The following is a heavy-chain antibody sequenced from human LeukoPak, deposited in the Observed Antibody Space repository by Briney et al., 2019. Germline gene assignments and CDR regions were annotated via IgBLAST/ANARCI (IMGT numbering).Heavy chain of an antibody. J-gene: IGHJ4*02. Sequence: SETLSLTCIVSGGSISSYYWSWIRQPAGKGLERIGRIYTSGSINYNPSLKSRVTMSVDTSKNQFSLKLTSLTAADTAVYYCARDHRRDYGDYHFDYWGQGTLVTVSS. CDR3: ARDHRRDYGDYHFDY. D-gene: IGHD4-17*01. CDR1: GGSISSYY. V-gene: IGHV4-4*07. CDR2: IYTSGSI.